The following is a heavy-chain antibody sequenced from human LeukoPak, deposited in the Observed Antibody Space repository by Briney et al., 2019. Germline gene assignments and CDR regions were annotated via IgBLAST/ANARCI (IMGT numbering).Heavy chain of an antibody. CDR1: GYTLTELS. CDR2: FDPEDGET. D-gene: IGHD6-19*01. CDR3: ATVVAVGGGFYFDY. J-gene: IGHJ4*02. V-gene: IGHV1-24*01. Sequence: EASVKVSCKVSGYTLTELSIHWVRQAPGKGLEWMGGFDPEDGETIYAQKFQGRVTMTEDTSTDTAYMELSSLRSEDTAVYYCATVVAVGGGFYFDYWGQGTLVTVSS.